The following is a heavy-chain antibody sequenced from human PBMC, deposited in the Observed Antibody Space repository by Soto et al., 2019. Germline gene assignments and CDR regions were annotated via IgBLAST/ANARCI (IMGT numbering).Heavy chain of an antibody. CDR3: ARASITRIMDG. Sequence: ASVKVSCKASGYTFTSYYMHWVRQVPGQGLEWMGIINPSGGSTSYAQKFQGRVTMTRDTSTSTVYMELSSLRSEDTAVYYCARASITRIMDGWGKGTTVTVSS. CDR2: INPSGGST. CDR1: GYTFTSYY. J-gene: IGHJ6*04. D-gene: IGHD2-15*01. V-gene: IGHV1-46*03.